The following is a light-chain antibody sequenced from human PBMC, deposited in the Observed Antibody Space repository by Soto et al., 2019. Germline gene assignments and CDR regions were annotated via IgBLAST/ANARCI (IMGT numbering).Light chain of an antibody. CDR3: QQFGSSSWT. CDR2: GAS. V-gene: IGKV3-20*01. J-gene: IGKJ1*01. Sequence: DSVLTQSPGTLSLSPGEKATLSCRASQSVSSSYLAWYQQKPGQAPRLLIYGASSRATGIPDRFSGSGSGTDFTLTVSRLEPEDFAVYYCQQFGSSSWTFGQGTK. CDR1: QSVSSSY.